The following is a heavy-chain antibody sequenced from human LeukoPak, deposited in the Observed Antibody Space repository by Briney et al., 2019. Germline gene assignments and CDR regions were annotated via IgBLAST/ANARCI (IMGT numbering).Heavy chain of an antibody. CDR1: GYTFTSYG. J-gene: IGHJ3*02. CDR3: VRVLYYYDSSGYWVGAFDI. D-gene: IGHD3-22*01. CDR2: ISAYNGNT. Sequence: ASVKVSCKASGYTFTSYGISWVRQAPGQGLEWMGWISAYNGNTNYAQKLQGRVTMTTDTSTSTAYMELRSLRSDDTAVYYCVRVLYYYDSSGYWVGAFDIWGQGTMVTVSS. V-gene: IGHV1-18*01.